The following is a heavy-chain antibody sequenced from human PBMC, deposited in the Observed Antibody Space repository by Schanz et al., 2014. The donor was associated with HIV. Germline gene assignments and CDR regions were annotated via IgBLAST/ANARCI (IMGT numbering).Heavy chain of an antibody. V-gene: IGHV3-30*03. CDR1: GFSFDSFG. CDR2: ISYDGRNK. Sequence: QVQLVESGGGVVQPGRSLRLSCVASGFSFDSFGMHWVRQAPGKGLEWVAVISYDGRNKYYADSVKGRFTISRDNSKNTLYLQVKSLRAEDTAMYYCAREREESIAYYYYGMDVWGQGTAVTVSS. D-gene: IGHD1-26*01. CDR3: AREREESIAYYYYGMDV. J-gene: IGHJ6*02.